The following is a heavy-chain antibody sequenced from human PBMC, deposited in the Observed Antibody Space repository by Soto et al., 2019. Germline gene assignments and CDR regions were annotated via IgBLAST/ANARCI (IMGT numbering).Heavy chain of an antibody. CDR3: ARGVMANFDY. D-gene: IGHD3-16*01. J-gene: IGHJ4*02. CDR2: FIAMLGTP. Sequence: SVKVSCKASGGTFGSQGIAWVRQAPGQGLEWMGGFIAMLGTPTYAKKVQGRATISADESLTSSYLELRSLRSEDTGVYFCARGVMANFDYWGQGTVVTVSS. CDR1: GGTFGSQG. V-gene: IGHV1-69*13.